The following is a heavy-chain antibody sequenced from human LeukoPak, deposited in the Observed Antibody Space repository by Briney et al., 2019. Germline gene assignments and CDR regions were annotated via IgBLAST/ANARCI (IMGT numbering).Heavy chain of an antibody. CDR1: GFTFSSYA. Sequence: GGSLRLSCAASGFTFSSYAMSWVRQAAGKGLEWVSFISGSGGSTYYADSVKGRFTISRDNSKNTLYLQMNSLRAEDTAVYYCAKDRYSYGLGGDFDYWGQGTLVTVSS. V-gene: IGHV3-23*01. CDR3: AKDRYSYGLGGDFDY. CDR2: ISGSGGST. J-gene: IGHJ4*02. D-gene: IGHD5-18*01.